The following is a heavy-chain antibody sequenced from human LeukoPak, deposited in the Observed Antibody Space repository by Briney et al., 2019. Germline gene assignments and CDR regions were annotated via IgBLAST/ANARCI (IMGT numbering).Heavy chain of an antibody. CDR2: IKQDGSEK. CDR1: GFNFSIYW. Sequence: GGSLRLSCAVSGFNFSIYWMSWVRQAPGKGLEWVASIKQDGSEKYYVDSVKGRFTISRDNAKNSLYLQMNSLRAEDTAVYHCARGGGGSDYWGQGTLVTVSS. CDR3: ARGGGGSDY. J-gene: IGHJ4*02. V-gene: IGHV3-7*03.